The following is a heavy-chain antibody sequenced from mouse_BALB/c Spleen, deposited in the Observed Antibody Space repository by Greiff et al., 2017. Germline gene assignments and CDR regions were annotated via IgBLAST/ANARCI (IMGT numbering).Heavy chain of an antibody. CDR2: ISSGSSTI. CDR1: GFTFSSFG. V-gene: IGHV5-17*02. J-gene: IGHJ1*01. Sequence: EVQLQESGGGLVQPGGSRKLSCAASGFTFSSFGMHWVRQAPEKGLEWVAYISSGSSTIYYADTVKGRFTISRDNPKNTLFLQMTSLRSEDTAMYYCARGGGKGDWYFDVWGAGTTVTVSS. CDR3: ARGGGKGDWYFDV. D-gene: IGHD1-1*02.